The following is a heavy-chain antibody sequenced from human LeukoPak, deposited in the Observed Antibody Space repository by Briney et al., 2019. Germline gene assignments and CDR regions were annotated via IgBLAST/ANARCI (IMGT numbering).Heavy chain of an antibody. V-gene: IGHV3-21*01. CDR2: FGTRSTSV. Sequence: GGSLRLSCTASGFTFSGYSMNWIRQAPGKGLEWVSSFGTRSTSVYHAGSVKGRFAISRDNAKNSLYLQMNSLRAEDTALYYCAREVSEGFDFWGQGSLVTVSS. J-gene: IGHJ4*02. CDR3: AREVSEGFDF. D-gene: IGHD3-22*01. CDR1: GFTFSGYS.